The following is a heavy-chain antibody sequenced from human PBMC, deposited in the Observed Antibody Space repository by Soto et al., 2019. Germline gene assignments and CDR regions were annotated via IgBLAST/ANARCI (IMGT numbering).Heavy chain of an antibody. CDR3: ARGLGCSITGPNSCYYYYGMDV. D-gene: IGHD2-2*01. V-gene: IGHV5-10-1*01. CDR1: GYSFTSYW. J-gene: IGHJ6*02. CDR2: IDPRHSYT. Sequence: GESLKISCKGSGYSFTSYWISCVRQMPGKDLAWMWRIDPRHSYTNYSPSFQGDVTISADKSISTAYLQCSSLEASDTAMYYCARGLGCSITGPNSCYYYYGMDVWGQRTTVTSP.